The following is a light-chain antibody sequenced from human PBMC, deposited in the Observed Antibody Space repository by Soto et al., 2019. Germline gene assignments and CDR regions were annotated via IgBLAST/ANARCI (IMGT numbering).Light chain of an antibody. CDR2: DAS. J-gene: IGKJ5*01. V-gene: IGKV3-20*01. Sequence: EIVLTQSPATLSLSPGERATLSCMASQSVSSYLAWYQQKPGQAPRLLIYDASNRATGIPDRFSGSGSGTDFTLTISRLEPEDFAVYYCQQYGNSPITFGQGTRLEIK. CDR3: QQYGNSPIT. CDR1: QSVSSY.